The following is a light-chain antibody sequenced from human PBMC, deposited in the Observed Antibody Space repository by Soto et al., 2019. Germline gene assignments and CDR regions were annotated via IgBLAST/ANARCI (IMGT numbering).Light chain of an antibody. J-gene: IGKJ5*01. V-gene: IGKV2-28*01. Sequence: DIVMTQSPLSLPVTPGEPASISCRSSQSLLHSNGYNYFDWYLQKPGQSPQLLIYLGSNRASGVPDRFSGSGSGTDFTLKISRVEAEDVGVYYCMQALQTPITFGHGTRLEIK. CDR1: QSLLHSNGYNY. CDR3: MQALQTPIT. CDR2: LGS.